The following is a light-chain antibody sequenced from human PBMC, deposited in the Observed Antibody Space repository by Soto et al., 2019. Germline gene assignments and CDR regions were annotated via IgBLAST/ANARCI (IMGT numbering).Light chain of an antibody. J-gene: IGKJ1*01. Sequence: DIQMTQSPSSLSASVGDRFTITCRARQNINSYLNWYQQKPGKAPKLLIYAASSLQSGVPSRFSGSGSGTDFTLTVSSLQPEDIATYYCQQYDNLPPTWTFGQGTKVDIK. CDR2: AAS. CDR3: QQYDNLPPTWT. V-gene: IGKV1-39*01. CDR1: QNINSY.